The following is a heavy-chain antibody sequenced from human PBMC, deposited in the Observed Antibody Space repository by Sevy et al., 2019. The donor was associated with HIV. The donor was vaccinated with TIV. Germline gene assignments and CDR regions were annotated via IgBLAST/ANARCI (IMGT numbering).Heavy chain of an antibody. Sequence: GGSLRLSCAASGFTFSSYAMSWVRQAPGKGLEWVSVISGSGDSTYYADSVKGRFTISRDNSKNTLYLQMNSLRAEDTAVYYCAKVYYYDSSGYHPVEAFDIWGQGTMVTVSS. CDR3: AKVYYYDSSGYHPVEAFDI. D-gene: IGHD3-22*01. CDR2: ISGSGDST. J-gene: IGHJ3*02. CDR1: GFTFSSYA. V-gene: IGHV3-23*01.